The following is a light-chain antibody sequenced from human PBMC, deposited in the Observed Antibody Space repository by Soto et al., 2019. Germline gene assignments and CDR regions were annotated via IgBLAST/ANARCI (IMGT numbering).Light chain of an antibody. CDR3: QQYNTYPLT. V-gene: IGKV1-16*02. Sequence: DIQMTQSPSSLSASVGDRVTITCRASQGINYFLAWFQQKPGTAPKSLIYGAFKLHSGVPSKFSGSGSGTDFTLTISSLQPEDVATYYCQQYNTYPLTFGGGTKVEIK. CDR2: GAF. CDR1: QGINYF. J-gene: IGKJ4*01.